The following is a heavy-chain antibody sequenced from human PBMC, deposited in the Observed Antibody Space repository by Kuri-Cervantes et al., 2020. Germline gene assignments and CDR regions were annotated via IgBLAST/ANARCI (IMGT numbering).Heavy chain of an antibody. CDR3: ARAATVDLSSSSWELYSYYYYYMDV. CDR2: ITNSGSDM. J-gene: IGHJ6*03. V-gene: IGHV3-48*01. D-gene: IGHD6-13*01. Sequence: GGSLRLSCTASGFTFSSYSMTWVRQAPGKGLEWVSFITNSGSDMFYHDSVKGRFTISRDNAKNSLYLQMNSLRAEDTAVYYCARAATVDLSSSSWELYSYYYYYMDVWGKGTTVTVSS. CDR1: GFTFSSYS.